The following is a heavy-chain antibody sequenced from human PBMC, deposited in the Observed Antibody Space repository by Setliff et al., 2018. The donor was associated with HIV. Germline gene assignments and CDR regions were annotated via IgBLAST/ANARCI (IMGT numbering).Heavy chain of an antibody. CDR1: GFTFSSYA. J-gene: IGHJ5*02. CDR2: ISSSGDST. CDR3: AKAQWLLSHWGFDP. D-gene: IGHD3-3*01. V-gene: IGHV3-23*01. Sequence: PGGSLRLSCAASGFTFSSYAMSWVRQAPGKGLDWVSAISSSGDSTFYADSVQGRFTISRDNSKNTLYLQMNSLRAEDTAVYYCAKAQWLLSHWGFDPWGQGTLVTVSS.